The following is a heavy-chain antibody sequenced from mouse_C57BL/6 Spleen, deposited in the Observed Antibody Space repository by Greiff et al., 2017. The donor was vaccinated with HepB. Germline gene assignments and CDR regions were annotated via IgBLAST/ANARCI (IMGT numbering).Heavy chain of an antibody. CDR1: GYTFTSYW. V-gene: IGHV1-59*01. J-gene: IGHJ2*01. Sequence: QVQLQQPGAELVRPGTSVKLSCKASGYTFTSYWMHWVKQRPGQGLEWIGVIEPSDSYTNYNQKLKGKATLTVDTSSSTAYMQLSSLTSEDSAVYYCARSRDGNFDYWGQGTTLTVSS. CDR2: IEPSDSYT. D-gene: IGHD2-1*01. CDR3: ARSRDGNFDY.